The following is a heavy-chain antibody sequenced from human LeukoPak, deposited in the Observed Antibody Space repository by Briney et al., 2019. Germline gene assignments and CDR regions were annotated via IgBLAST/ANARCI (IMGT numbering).Heavy chain of an antibody. J-gene: IGHJ4*02. V-gene: IGHV3-49*04. CDR3: TRDRITMVRGVKALDY. Sequence: PGASLRLSCAASGFTFSKYGMSWVRQAPGKGLEWIGFIRSKAYGGTTEYAASVKGRFTISRDDSKSIAYLQMDSLKTEDTAVYYCTRDRITMVRGVKALDYWGQGTLVTVSS. D-gene: IGHD3-10*01. CDR2: IRSKAYGGTT. CDR1: GFTFSKYG.